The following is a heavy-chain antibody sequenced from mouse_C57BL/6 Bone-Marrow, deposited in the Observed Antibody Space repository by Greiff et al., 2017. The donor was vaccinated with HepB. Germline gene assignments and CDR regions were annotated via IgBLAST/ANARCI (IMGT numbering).Heavy chain of an antibody. CDR2: ISNGGGST. CDR1: GFTFSDYY. Sequence: DVMLVESGGGLVQPGGSLKLSCAASGFTFSDYYMYWVRQTPEKRLEWVAYISNGGGSTYYPDTVKGRFTISRDNAKNTLYLQMSRLKSEDTAMYYCARRAGYYGYFDYWGQGTTLTVSS. J-gene: IGHJ2*01. D-gene: IGHD1-1*01. CDR3: ARRAGYYGYFDY. V-gene: IGHV5-12*01.